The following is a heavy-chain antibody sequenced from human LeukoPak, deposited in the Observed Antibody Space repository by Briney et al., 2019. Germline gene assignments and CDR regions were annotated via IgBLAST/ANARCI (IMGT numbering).Heavy chain of an antibody. V-gene: IGHV3-74*01. CDR2: IRGDGGTT. Sequence: GGSLRLSCAASGFTFSSYWMHWVRQAPGKGVVWVSRIRGDGGTTSYADSVKGRFTISRDNAENTLYLQMNSLRAEDTAVYYCAKDWYSGSHGTIDYWGQGTLVTVSS. J-gene: IGHJ4*02. D-gene: IGHD1-26*01. CDR3: AKDWYSGSHGTIDY. CDR1: GFTFSSYW.